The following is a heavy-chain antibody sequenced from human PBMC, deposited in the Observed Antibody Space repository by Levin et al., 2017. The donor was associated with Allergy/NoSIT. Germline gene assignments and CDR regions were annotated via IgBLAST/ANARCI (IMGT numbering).Heavy chain of an antibody. V-gene: IGHV3-23*01. Sequence: AASVKVSCAASGFTFSDYAMTWVRQAPGKGLEWVSVITGGGGDTYYGESVKGRFTVSRDNSKNTLYLELNSLRAEDTAVYYCAKKQGGTSGFSFDVWGQGTMVTVSS. CDR3: AKKQGGTSGFSFDV. J-gene: IGHJ3*01. CDR1: GFTFSDYA. CDR2: ITGGGGDT. D-gene: IGHD1-1*01.